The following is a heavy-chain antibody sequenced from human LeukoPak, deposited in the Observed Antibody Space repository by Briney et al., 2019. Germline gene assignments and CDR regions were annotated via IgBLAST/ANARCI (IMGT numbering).Heavy chain of an antibody. CDR3: ARDLGHSPVVTPLF. CDR1: GFTFSSYA. J-gene: IGHJ4*02. CDR2: ISYDGSNK. D-gene: IGHD3-22*01. V-gene: IGHV3-30-3*01. Sequence: GGSLGLSCAASGFTFSSYAMHWVRQAPGKGLEWVAVISYDGSNKYYADSVKGRFTISRDNSKNTLYLQMNSLRAEDTAVYYCARDLGHSPVVTPLFWGQGTLVTVSS.